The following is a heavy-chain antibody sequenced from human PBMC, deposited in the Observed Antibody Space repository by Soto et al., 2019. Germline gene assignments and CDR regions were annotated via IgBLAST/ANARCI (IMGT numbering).Heavy chain of an antibody. Sequence: GGSLRLSCAASAFTFSNFAMTWVRQTPGKGLEWVSSISPVGDYIYYADSVKGRFTVSRDNSKNTLYLQMSSLRVEDTATYYCAIQGNAATTAVANSFVYWGRGALVTVSS. CDR3: AIQGNAATTAVANSFVY. CDR1: AFTFSNFA. D-gene: IGHD6-19*01. CDR2: ISPVGDYI. J-gene: IGHJ4*02. V-gene: IGHV3-23*01.